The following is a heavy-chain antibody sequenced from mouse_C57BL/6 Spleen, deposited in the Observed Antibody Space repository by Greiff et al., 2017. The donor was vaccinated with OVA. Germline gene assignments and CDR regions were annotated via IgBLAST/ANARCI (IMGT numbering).Heavy chain of an antibody. D-gene: IGHD1-1*01. V-gene: IGHV2-2*01. CDR3: AINDYGKSYGYFDV. CDR2: IWRGGST. Sequence: QVQLKESGPGLVQPSQSLSITCTVSGFSFTSYGVHWVRQSPGKGLEWLGVIWRGGSTDYNEAFISRLSISKDNSKSQVFFKMNSLQAYDTARYYCAINDYGKSYGYFDVWGTGTTVTVSA. J-gene: IGHJ1*03. CDR1: GFSFTSYG.